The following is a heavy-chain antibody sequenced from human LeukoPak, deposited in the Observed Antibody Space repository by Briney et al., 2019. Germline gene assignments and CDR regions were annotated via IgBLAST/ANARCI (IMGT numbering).Heavy chain of an antibody. CDR3: ARVYCSSTSCLMYFDY. J-gene: IGHJ4*02. Sequence: ASVKVSCKASGGTFSSYAISWVRQAPGQGLEWMGIINPSGGSTSYAQKFQGRVTMTRDTSTSTVYMELSSLRPEDTAVYYCARVYCSSTSCLMYFDYWGQGTLVTVSS. CDR1: GGTFSSYA. V-gene: IGHV1-46*01. D-gene: IGHD2-2*01. CDR2: INPSGGST.